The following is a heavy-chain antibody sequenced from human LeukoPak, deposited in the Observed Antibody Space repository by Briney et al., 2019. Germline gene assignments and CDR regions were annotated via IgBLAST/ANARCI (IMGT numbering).Heavy chain of an antibody. Sequence: SETLSLTCSVSGASISIYYWNWIRQSAGRGLEWIGRVYASGRSKYDPSLQSRVSMSVDKSKKQFSLELSSVTAADTAVYYCAREQLELRGTDSYYYLDVWSKGTTVTVSS. CDR3: AREQLELRGTDSYYYLDV. D-gene: IGHD1-1*01. J-gene: IGHJ6*03. CDR2: VYASGRS. V-gene: IGHV4-4*07. CDR1: GASISIYY.